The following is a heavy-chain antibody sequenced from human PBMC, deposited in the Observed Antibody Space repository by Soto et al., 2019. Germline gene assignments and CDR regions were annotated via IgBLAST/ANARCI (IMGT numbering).Heavy chain of an antibody. CDR2: ISNSGST. J-gene: IGHJ5*02. D-gene: IGHD1-1*01. V-gene: IGHV4-59*08. CDR3: ARLRPRPGTTDWFDP. Sequence: QVQLQESGPGLVKPWETLSLTCTVSGASISSYYWTWIRQPPGKGLEWIGYISNSGSTYYNPSLKSRVNIRVYTSKNQVSLILPSVTAPDTAVYYCARLRPRPGTTDWFDPWGQGTLVTVSS. CDR1: GASISSYY.